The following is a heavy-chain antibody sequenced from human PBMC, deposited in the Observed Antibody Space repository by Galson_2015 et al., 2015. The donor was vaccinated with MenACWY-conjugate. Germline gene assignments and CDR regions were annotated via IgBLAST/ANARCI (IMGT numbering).Heavy chain of an antibody. CDR2: ISGSGGST. J-gene: IGHJ4*02. D-gene: IGHD3-22*01. Sequence: SLRLSCAASGFTFSSYAMSWVRQAPGKGLEWVSAISGSGGSTYYADSVKGRFTISRDNSKNTLYLQMNSLRAEDTAVYYCAKGWVAGSVVINDFDYWGQGTLVTVSS. V-gene: IGHV3-23*01. CDR3: AKGWVAGSVVINDFDY. CDR1: GFTFSSYA.